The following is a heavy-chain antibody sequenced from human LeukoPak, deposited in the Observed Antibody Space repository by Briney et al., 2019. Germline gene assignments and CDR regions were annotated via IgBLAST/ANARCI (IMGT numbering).Heavy chain of an antibody. CDR2: ISYDGSNK. D-gene: IGHD6-13*01. CDR1: GFAFSIYA. Sequence: GGSLRLSCAASGFAFSIYAMSWVRQAPGKGLEWVAVISYDGSNKYYADSVKGRFTISRDSSKNTLYLQMNSLRAEDTAVYYCARGSSGYSSSWYYFDYWGQGTLVTVSS. J-gene: IGHJ4*02. CDR3: ARGSSGYSSSWYYFDY. V-gene: IGHV3-30*04.